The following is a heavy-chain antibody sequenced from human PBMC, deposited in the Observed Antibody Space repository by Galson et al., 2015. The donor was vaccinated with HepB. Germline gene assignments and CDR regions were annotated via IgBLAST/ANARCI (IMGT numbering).Heavy chain of an antibody. CDR3: ARGKDTPWSFDL. V-gene: IGHV1-18*04. CDR1: GDTFSNYD. CDR2: ISAYNGNT. Sequence: SVKVSWKASGDTFSNYDFNWVRQAPGQGLEWMGQISAYNGNTNYAQKLRGRVSMTPDTSTSTAYMELRSLRSDDTAVYYCARGKDTPWSFDLWGRGTLVTVSS. J-gene: IGHJ2*01.